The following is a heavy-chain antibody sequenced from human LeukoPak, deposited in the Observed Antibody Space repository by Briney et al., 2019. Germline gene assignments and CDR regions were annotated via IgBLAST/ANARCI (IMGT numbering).Heavy chain of an antibody. CDR2: INHSGST. V-gene: IGHV4-34*01. CDR3: ARGGIVVVVAAAYFDY. D-gene: IGHD2-15*01. Sequence: PSETLSLTCAVYGGSFSGYYWSWIRQPPGKGLEWIGEINHSGSTNYNPSLKSRVTISVDTSKNQFSLNLSSVTAADTAVYYCARGGIVVVVAAAYFDYWGQGTLVTVSS. CDR1: GGSFSGYY. J-gene: IGHJ4*02.